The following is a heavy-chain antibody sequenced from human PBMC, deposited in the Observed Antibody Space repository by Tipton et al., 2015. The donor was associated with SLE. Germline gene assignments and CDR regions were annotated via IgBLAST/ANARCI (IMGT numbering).Heavy chain of an antibody. J-gene: IGHJ3*02. CDR3: ASGLGGNSGAFDI. V-gene: IGHV4-34*01. CDR1: GGSFSGYY. Sequence: TLSLTCAVYGGSFSGYYWSWIRQPPGKGLEWIGEINHSGSTNYNPSLKSRVTISEDTSKNQFSLKLSSVTAADTAVYYRASGLGGNSGAFDIWGQGTMVTVSS. D-gene: IGHD4-23*01. CDR2: INHSGST.